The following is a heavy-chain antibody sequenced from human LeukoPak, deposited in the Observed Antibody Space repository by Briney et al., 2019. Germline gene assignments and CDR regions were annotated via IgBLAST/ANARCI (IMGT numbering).Heavy chain of an antibody. CDR3: ARVRVAGWYAIDY. V-gene: IGHV1-2*02. J-gene: IGHJ4*02. CDR1: EGTFSNSA. D-gene: IGHD6-19*01. CDR2: INPNSGGT. Sequence: ASVKVSCKASEGTFSNSAISWVRQAPGQGLEWMGWINPNSGGTNYAQKFQGRVTMTRDTSISTAYMELSRLRSDDTAVYYCARVRVAGWYAIDYWGQGTLVTVSS.